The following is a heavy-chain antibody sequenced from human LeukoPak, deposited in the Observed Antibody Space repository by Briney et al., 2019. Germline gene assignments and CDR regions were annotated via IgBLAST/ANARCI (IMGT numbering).Heavy chain of an antibody. CDR1: GYSFILYG. V-gene: IGHV1-18*01. D-gene: IGHD2-2*01. CDR2: ISNSTGGT. CDR3: ARVGYCSSTSCFYFDP. Sequence: GASVTVSCKTSGYSFILYGISWVRQAPGQGPEWMGWISNSTGGTKYTQKFQGRVTLTTDTSTSTAYMELSSLRSDDTAVYYCARVGYCSSTSCFYFDPWGQGTLVTVSS. J-gene: IGHJ5*02.